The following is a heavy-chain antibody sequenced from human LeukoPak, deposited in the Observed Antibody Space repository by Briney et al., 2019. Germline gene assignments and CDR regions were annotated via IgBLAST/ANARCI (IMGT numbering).Heavy chain of an antibody. CDR2: ISFSVNTK. D-gene: IGHD6-19*01. J-gene: IGHJ4*02. CDR1: GFTFSDYS. V-gene: IGHV3-48*04. CDR3: ARGAYSSGWAYFDH. Sequence: GGSLRLSCAASGFTFSDYSMNWVRQAPGKGLEWVSYISFSVNTKYYGDSVKGRFTISRGNAKNSLYLHMDSLRAEDTAVYYCARGAYSSGWAYFDHWGQGTLVTVSS.